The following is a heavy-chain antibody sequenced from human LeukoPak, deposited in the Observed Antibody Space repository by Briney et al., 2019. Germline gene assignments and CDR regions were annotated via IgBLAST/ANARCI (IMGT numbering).Heavy chain of an antibody. J-gene: IGHJ4*02. CDR3: ARQHYYFDY. V-gene: IGHV4-59*08. CDR1: GGPISHYY. Sequence: RPSETLSLTCTVSGGPISHYYWSWIRQPPGKGLECSAYIFDSGNTNYNPSLKSRVTISLDTSNNQFSLRLRSVTAADTAVYYCARQHYYFDYWGQGSLVTVSS. CDR2: IFDSGNT.